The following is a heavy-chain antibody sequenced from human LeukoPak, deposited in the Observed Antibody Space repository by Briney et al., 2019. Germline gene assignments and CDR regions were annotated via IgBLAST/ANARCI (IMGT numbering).Heavy chain of an antibody. V-gene: IGHV1-18*01. CDR1: VYTFTSYG. Sequence: ASVTVSFKSSVYTFTSYGISWVRQAPGQGLEWMGWISAYNGNTNYAQKLQGRVTMTTDTSTSTAYMELRSLRSDDTAVYYWARGASFRPWELVYWGQGTLVTVSS. CDR2: ISAYNGNT. CDR3: ARGASFRPWELVY. D-gene: IGHD1-26*01. J-gene: IGHJ4*02.